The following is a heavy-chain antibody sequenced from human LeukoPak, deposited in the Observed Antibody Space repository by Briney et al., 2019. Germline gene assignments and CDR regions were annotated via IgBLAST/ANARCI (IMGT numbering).Heavy chain of an antibody. J-gene: IGHJ6*02. CDR2: ISNTGSDT. Sequence: PGGSLRLSCAASGFTFSNYAMSWVRQAPGKGLEWVSTISNTGSDTYYADSVKGPFTISRDNSENTLYLQMNNLRAEDTAIHYCAKVPYSDYGSGRPPFMDVWGQGTTVAVSS. V-gene: IGHV3-23*01. CDR3: AKVPYSDYGSGRPPFMDV. D-gene: IGHD3-10*01. CDR1: GFTFSNYA.